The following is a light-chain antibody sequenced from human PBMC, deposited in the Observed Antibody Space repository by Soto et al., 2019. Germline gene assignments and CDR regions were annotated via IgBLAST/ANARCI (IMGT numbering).Light chain of an antibody. CDR1: QSVSSN. CDR3: QQYNNWPG. Sequence: EIVMTQSPATLSVSPGERATLSCRASQSVSSNLAWYQQKPGQAPRLLIYGASTRATGIPARFSGSGSGTEFILTISSLQSEDFAVYYCQQYNNWPGVGQGTKVDIK. CDR2: GAS. V-gene: IGKV3D-15*01. J-gene: IGKJ1*01.